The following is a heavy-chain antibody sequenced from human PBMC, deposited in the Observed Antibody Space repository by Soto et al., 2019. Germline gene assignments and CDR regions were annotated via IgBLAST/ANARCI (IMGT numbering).Heavy chain of an antibody. V-gene: IGHV1-3*01. Sequence: ASVKVSCKASGYTFTGYAMHWVRQAPGQRLEWMGWINAGNGNTKYSQKFQGRVTITRDTSASTAYMELSSLRSEDTAVYYCARDSVDSSLPPGMDVWGQGTTVTVSS. D-gene: IGHD6-13*01. J-gene: IGHJ6*02. CDR2: INAGNGNT. CDR3: ARDSVDSSLPPGMDV. CDR1: GYTFTGYA.